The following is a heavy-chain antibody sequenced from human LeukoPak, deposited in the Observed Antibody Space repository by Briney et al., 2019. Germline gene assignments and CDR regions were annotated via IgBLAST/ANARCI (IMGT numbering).Heavy chain of an antibody. D-gene: IGHD3-3*01. V-gene: IGHV3-23*01. Sequence: GGSLRLSCAASGFTFSSYAMHWVRQAPGKGLEWVSGISGSGGSTYHADPVKGRFTISRDNSKNTLSLQMNSLRAEDTAVYYCAKVPVFGVVTHYFNYWGQGTLVTVSS. CDR3: AKVPVFGVVTHYFNY. CDR1: GFTFSSYA. CDR2: ISGSGGST. J-gene: IGHJ4*02.